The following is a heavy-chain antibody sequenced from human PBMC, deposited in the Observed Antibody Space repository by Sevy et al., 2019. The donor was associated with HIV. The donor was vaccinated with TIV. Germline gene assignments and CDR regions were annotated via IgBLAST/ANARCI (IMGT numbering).Heavy chain of an antibody. V-gene: IGHV4-34*01. D-gene: IGHD2-2*01. CDR3: ARHCSSTTCSHAFDI. J-gene: IGHJ3*02. Sequence: SETLSLTCAVYGGSFSGYYSSWIRQPPGKGLEWMGEINHSGSTNYNPSLKSRVTISVDTSKDQVSLKLSSVTAADTAVYYCARHCSSTTCSHAFDIWGQGTMVTVSS. CDR1: GGSFSGYY. CDR2: INHSGST.